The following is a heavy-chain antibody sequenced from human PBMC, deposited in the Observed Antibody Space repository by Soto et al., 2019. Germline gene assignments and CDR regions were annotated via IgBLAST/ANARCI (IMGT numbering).Heavy chain of an antibody. V-gene: IGHV4-59*01. CDR3: ARYGAGTWYMDV. CDR2: IYYSGST. Sequence: SETLSLTCTVSGGSISSYYWSWIRQPPGKGLEWIGYIYYSGSTNYNPSLKSRVTISVDTSKNQFSLKLSSVTAADTAVYSGARYGAGTWYMDVWGQGTTVTVSS. J-gene: IGHJ6*03. D-gene: IGHD1-7*01. CDR1: GGSISSYY.